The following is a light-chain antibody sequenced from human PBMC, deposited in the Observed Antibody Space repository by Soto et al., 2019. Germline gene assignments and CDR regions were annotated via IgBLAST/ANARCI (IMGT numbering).Light chain of an antibody. CDR1: SSDVGAYNY. CDR2: EVT. J-gene: IGLJ3*02. CDR3: SSFASSNTCV. V-gene: IGLV2-8*01. Sequence: QSALTQPPSASGSPGQSVTISCTGTSSDVGAYNYVSWYQQHAGKAPKLVIYEVTKRPSGVPDRFSGSKSANTASLTVSGLQAEADDDYYCSSFASSNTCVFGGGTKLTVL.